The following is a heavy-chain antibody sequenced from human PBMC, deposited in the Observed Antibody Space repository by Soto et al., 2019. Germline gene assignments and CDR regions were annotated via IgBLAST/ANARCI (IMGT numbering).Heavy chain of an antibody. Sequence: QGQLVQSGAEVRRPGASVKVSCKASGDTLKTFDISWVRQAPGQGPEGMAWITTHNGNTNFAQKFRGRVTLTADTSVATAFIQPRNLRSDDIGVYFCAPFNFTRSGDNYYYYIEIWGQGTTVTVSS. V-gene: IGHV1-18*03. D-gene: IGHD3-3*01. CDR3: APFNFTRSGDNYYYYIEI. CDR1: GDTLKTFD. CDR2: ITTHNGNT. J-gene: IGHJ6*03.